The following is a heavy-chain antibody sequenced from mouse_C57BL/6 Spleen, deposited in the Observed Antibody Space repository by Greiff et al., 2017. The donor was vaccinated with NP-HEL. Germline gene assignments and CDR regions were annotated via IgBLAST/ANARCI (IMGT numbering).Heavy chain of an antibody. CDR1: GFTFTDYY. CDR2: IRNKANGYTT. D-gene: IGHD2-1*01. Sequence: EVMLVESGGGLVQPGGSLSLSCAASGFTFTDYYMSWVRQPPGKALEWLGFIRNKANGYTTEYSASVKGRFTISRDNSQSILYLQMNALRAEDSATYYCARYYGNYESWFAYWGQGTLVTVSA. J-gene: IGHJ3*01. CDR3: ARYYGNYESWFAY. V-gene: IGHV7-3*01.